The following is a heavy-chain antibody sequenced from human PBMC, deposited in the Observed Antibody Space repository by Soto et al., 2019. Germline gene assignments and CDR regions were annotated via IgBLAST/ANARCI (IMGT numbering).Heavy chain of an antibody. CDR2: IGDSGGSI. J-gene: IGHJ4*02. D-gene: IGHD1-26*01. CDR1: GFTFSSYA. Sequence: EVQLLESGGGLVQPGGSLRLSCAASGFTFSSYAMTWVRQAPGKGLEWVSNIGDSGGSIYYADSVRGRFTISRDNSKKTLYLQMNSLRAEDTAVYYCAKGVGGTKARIFEYWGQGTMVTVSS. CDR3: AKGVGGTKARIFEY. V-gene: IGHV3-23*01.